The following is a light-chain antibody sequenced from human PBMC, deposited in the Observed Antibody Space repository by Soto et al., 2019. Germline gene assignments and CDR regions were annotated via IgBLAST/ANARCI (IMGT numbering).Light chain of an antibody. CDR1: TGAVTSGHY. CDR3: LLSYSGAYWV. V-gene: IGLV7-46*01. CDR2: DTD. J-gene: IGLJ3*02. Sequence: QAVVTQEPSLTVSPGGTVTLTCGSSTGAVTSGHYPYWFQQKPGQAPRTLIYDTDNKQSWTPARFSGSLLGGKAALTLSGAQPEDEADYYCLLSYSGAYWVFGGGTKVTVL.